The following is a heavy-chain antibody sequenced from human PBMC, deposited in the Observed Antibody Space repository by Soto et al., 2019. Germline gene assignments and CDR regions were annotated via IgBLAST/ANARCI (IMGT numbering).Heavy chain of an antibody. CDR3: VKEGTYGSGTNYGMFWFDP. D-gene: IGHD3-10*01. CDR2: ISSNGGST. V-gene: IGHV3-64D*08. CDR1: GFTFSSYA. J-gene: IGHJ5*02. Sequence: GGSLRLSCSASGFTFSSYAMHWVRQAPGKGLEYVSAISSNGGSTYYADSVKGRFTISRDNSKNTLYLQMSSLRAEDTAVYYCVKEGTYGSGTNYGMFWFDPWGQGTLVTVSS.